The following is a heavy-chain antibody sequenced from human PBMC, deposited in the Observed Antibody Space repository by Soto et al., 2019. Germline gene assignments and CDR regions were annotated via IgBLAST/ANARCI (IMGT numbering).Heavy chain of an antibody. CDR2: ISAYNGNT. Sequence: ASVKVSCKASGYTFTSYGIGWVRQAPGQGLEWMGWISAYNGNTNYAQKLQGRVTMTTDTSTSTAYMELRSLRSDDTAVYYCAREGRYFGDYYYYYGMDVWGQGTTVTVSS. V-gene: IGHV1-18*01. CDR1: GYTFTSYG. CDR3: AREGRYFGDYYYYYGMDV. J-gene: IGHJ6*02. D-gene: IGHD1-20*01.